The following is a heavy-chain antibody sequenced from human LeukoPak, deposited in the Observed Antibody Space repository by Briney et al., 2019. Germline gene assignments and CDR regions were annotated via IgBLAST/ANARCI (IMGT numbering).Heavy chain of an antibody. J-gene: IGHJ3*02. D-gene: IGHD4-11*01. Sequence: ASVKVSCKASGYTFTSYDINWVRQATGQGLEWMGWMNPNSGNTGYAQKFQGRVTITRNTSISTAHMELSSLRSEDTAVYYCARDHYSNQDLGDAFDIWGQGTMVTVSS. CDR1: GYTFTSYD. V-gene: IGHV1-8*03. CDR2: MNPNSGNT. CDR3: ARDHYSNQDLGDAFDI.